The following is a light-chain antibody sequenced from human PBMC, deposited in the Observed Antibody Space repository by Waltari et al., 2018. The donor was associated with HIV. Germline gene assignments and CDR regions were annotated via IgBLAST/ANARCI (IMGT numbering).Light chain of an antibody. CDR3: WSYAGSTPYVL. Sequence: QSALTQPASVSGSPGQSITISSPGTSSDLGSHTLAPWYQQHPGKAPYLIIYEGTKRPSGISNRFSGSKSGNTSSLTISGLQADDEADYFCWSYAGSTPYVLLGGGTKLTVL. CDR1: SSDLGSHTL. V-gene: IGLV2-23*01. CDR2: EGT. J-gene: IGLJ2*01.